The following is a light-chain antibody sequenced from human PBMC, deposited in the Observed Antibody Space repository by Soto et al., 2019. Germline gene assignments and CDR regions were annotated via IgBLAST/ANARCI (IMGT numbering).Light chain of an antibody. CDR1: QNIDRW. CDR3: PHYNSYPWT. J-gene: IGKJ1*01. V-gene: IGKV1-5*03. CDR2: GAS. Sequence: DIQMTQSPSTLSASVGDRVTITCRASQNIDRWLAWYQQKPGKAPNLLIYGASSLESGVPSRFSGSGSGTEFTLTISSLRPDDFATYYCPHYNSYPWTFGQGTKLEIK.